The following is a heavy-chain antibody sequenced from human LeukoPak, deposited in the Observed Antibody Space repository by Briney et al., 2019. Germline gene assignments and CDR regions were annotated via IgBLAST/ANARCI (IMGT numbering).Heavy chain of an antibody. CDR3: ARQSTGRLVQH. D-gene: IGHD3-9*01. Sequence: GSLRLSCAASGFTFSSYAMSWVRQAPGKGLEWIGEISHSGSTKYYPSLKSRVTISIDTSRNQFSLKLSSATAADTAVYYCARQSTGRLVQHWGQGTLVTVSS. CDR2: ISHSGST. V-gene: IGHV4-34*01. CDR1: GFTFSSYA. J-gene: IGHJ1*01.